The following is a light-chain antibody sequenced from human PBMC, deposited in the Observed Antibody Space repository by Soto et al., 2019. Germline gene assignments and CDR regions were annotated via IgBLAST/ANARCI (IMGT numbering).Light chain of an antibody. Sequence: EIVLTQSPATLSLSPGDSATLSCRASQSIRSYLAWYQQKRGQAPRLLIHGASTRATGIAARFSGSGSGTEFTLTISSLQSEDFAVYYCQQYNNWPRTFGQGTKVDIK. CDR1: QSIRSY. CDR2: GAS. V-gene: IGKV3D-15*01. J-gene: IGKJ1*01. CDR3: QQYNNWPRT.